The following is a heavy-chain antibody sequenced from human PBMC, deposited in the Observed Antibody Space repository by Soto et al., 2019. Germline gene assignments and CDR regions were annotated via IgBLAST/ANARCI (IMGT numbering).Heavy chain of an antibody. J-gene: IGHJ4*02. CDR2: IRAYSGNT. D-gene: IGHD2-21*01. V-gene: IGHV1-18*04. Sequence: QFQLVQSGAEVKKPGASVKVSCKASGYTFTSYAFNWVRQAPGQGLEWMGWIRAYSGNTTYAQKFQGRVTMTTHTSTSTAYMELRCLRSDDTAVYYCSRDQTFLDYWGQGNLVTVSS. CDR1: GYTFTSYA. CDR3: SRDQTFLDY.